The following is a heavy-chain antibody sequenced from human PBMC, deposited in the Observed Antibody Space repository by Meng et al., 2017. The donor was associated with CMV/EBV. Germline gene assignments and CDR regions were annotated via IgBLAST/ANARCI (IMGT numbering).Heavy chain of an antibody. V-gene: IGHV4-39*07. D-gene: IGHD3-10*01. CDR1: GGSISRSSYY. CDR3: VTWLWFGELSGYYFDY. Sequence: LEVQESGPGLVKPSEPLSPTWTLSGGSISRSSYYWGWIRQPPGKGLEWIGSIYYSGSTYYNPSLKSRVTISVDTSKNQFSLKLSSVTAADTAVYYCVTWLWFGELSGYYFDYWGQGTLVTVSS. J-gene: IGHJ4*02. CDR2: IYYSGST.